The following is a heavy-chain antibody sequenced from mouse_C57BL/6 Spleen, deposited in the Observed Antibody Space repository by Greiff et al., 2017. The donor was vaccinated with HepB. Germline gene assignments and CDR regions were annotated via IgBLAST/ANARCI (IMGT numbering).Heavy chain of an antibody. CDR3: TRRGNYVFYYAMDY. CDR2: INPNNGGT. Sequence: VQLQQSGPELVKPGASVKIPCKASGYTFTDYNMDWVKQSHGKSLEWIGDINPNNGGTIYNQKFKGKATLTVDKSSSTAYMELRSLTSEDTAVYCCTRRGNYVFYYAMDYWGQGTSVTVSS. V-gene: IGHV1-18*01. D-gene: IGHD2-1*01. J-gene: IGHJ4*01. CDR1: GYTFTDYN.